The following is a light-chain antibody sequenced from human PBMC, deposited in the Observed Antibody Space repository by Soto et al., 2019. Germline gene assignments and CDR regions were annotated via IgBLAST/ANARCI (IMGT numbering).Light chain of an antibody. CDR2: AAS. CDR1: QGISSY. V-gene: IGKV1-9*01. Sequence: DIQMTQSPSTLSASVEDRVPITCRASQGISSYLAWYQQKPGKAPKLLIYAASTLQSGVPSRFSGSGSGTDFTLTISSLQPEDFATYYCQQLNSYPITFGQGTRLEIK. J-gene: IGKJ5*01. CDR3: QQLNSYPIT.